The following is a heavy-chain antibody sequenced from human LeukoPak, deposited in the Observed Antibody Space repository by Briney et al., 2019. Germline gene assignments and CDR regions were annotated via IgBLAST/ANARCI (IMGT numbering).Heavy chain of an antibody. CDR3: AKEYPMTTVTQYNWFDP. J-gene: IGHJ5*02. CDR1: GFTFSSYA. CDR2: ISGSGGST. D-gene: IGHD4-17*01. V-gene: IGHV3-23*01. Sequence: GGSLRLSCAASGFTFSSYAMSWVRQAPGKGLEWVSAISGSGGSTYYADSVKGRFTISGDNSKNTLYLQINSLRAEDTAVYYCAKEYPMTTVTQYNWFDPWGQGTLVTVSS.